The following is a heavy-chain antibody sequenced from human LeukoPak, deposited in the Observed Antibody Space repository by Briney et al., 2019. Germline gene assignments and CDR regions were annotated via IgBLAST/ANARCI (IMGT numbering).Heavy chain of an antibody. J-gene: IGHJ4*02. D-gene: IGHD2-15*01. V-gene: IGHV3-21*06. CDR3: AKVYARYCSGGSCYSGPVDY. CDR1: GFTFSSYN. CDR2: ITSSSRYI. Sequence: GGSLRLSCAAYGFTFSSYNMNWVRQAPGKGPEWVSSITSSSRYIYYADSVKGRFTISRDNAKNSLYLQMDSLRVEDTAVYYCAKVYARYCSGGSCYSGPVDYWGQGTLVTVSS.